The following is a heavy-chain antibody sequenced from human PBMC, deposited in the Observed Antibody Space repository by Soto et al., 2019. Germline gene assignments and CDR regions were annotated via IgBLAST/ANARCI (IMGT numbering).Heavy chain of an antibody. V-gene: IGHV1-18*04. CDR3: ARARWLQLRYYYGMDV. D-gene: IGHD5-12*01. CDR2: ISAYNGNT. J-gene: IGHJ6*02. Sequence: GASVKVSCKASGYTFTSYGISWVRQAPGQGLEWMGWISAYNGNTNYAQKLQGRVTMTTDASTSTAYMELRSLRSDDTAVYYCARARWLQLRYYYGMDVWGQGTTVTVSS. CDR1: GYTFTSYG.